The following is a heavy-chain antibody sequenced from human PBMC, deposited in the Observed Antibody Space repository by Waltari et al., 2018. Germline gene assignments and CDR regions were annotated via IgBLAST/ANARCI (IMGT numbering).Heavy chain of an antibody. Sequence: EVQLVESGGGLIQPGGSLSPSCAASGLPISDNYMSWVRQAPGKGLEWVSVLYSAGHTYYADSVKGRFTISRDSSKNTLYLQMNSLRTEDTAVYYCARDLVHYFDYWGQGTLVTVSS. CDR2: LYSAGHT. D-gene: IGHD3-16*01. CDR3: ARDLVHYFDY. V-gene: IGHV3-53*01. J-gene: IGHJ4*02. CDR1: GLPISDNY.